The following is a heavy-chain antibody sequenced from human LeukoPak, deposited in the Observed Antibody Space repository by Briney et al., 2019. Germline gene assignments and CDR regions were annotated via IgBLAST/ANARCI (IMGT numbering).Heavy chain of an antibody. CDR2: FGVSGGRK. CDR3: AKDRGKAVAGYNWFDP. CDR1: GIPFTNYA. D-gene: IGHD6-19*01. Sequence: GSLRLSCAAPGIPFTNYAMSLVRQAPGKGLEGVSVFGVSGGRKYYADYVKGRFTISRDDSKNTLYLQMNSLRAEDTAVYYCAKDRGKAVAGYNWFDPWGQGTLVTVSS. J-gene: IGHJ5*02. V-gene: IGHV3-23*01.